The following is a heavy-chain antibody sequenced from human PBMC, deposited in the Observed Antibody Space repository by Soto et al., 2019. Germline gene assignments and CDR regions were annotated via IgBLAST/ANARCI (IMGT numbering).Heavy chain of an antibody. D-gene: IGHD1-1*01. CDR3: ARDRTGWNDSTTGMDV. CDR2: INPSGGST. Sequence: ASVKVSCNASGYTFTSYYMHWVRQAPGQGLEWMGIINPSGGSTSYAQKFQGRVTMTRDTSTSTVYMELSSLRSEDTAVYYCARDRTGWNDSTTGMDVWGQGTTVTVSS. J-gene: IGHJ6*02. V-gene: IGHV1-46*01. CDR1: GYTFTSYY.